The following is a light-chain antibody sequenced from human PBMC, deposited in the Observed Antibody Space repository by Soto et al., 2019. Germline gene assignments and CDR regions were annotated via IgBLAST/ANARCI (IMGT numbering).Light chain of an antibody. J-gene: IGLJ1*01. Sequence: QSALTQPASVSGSPGQSITISCTGTSSDVVSYNLVSWYQQHPGKAPKLMIYEGSKRPSGVSNRFSGSKSGNTASLTISGLQAEDEADYYCCSYAGSSTSLYVFGTGTKLTVL. CDR3: CSYAGSSTSLYV. CDR1: SSDVVSYNL. V-gene: IGLV2-23*01. CDR2: EGS.